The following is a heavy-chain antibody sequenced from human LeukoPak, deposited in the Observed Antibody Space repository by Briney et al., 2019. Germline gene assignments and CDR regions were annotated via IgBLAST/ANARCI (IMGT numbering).Heavy chain of an antibody. V-gene: IGHV5-51*01. Sequence: GESLKISCKGSGSRFTNYWIGWVRQMPGKGLEYMGIIYPDDSDTIYRPSFQGQVTISADKSISTVYLQWSSLKASDTAMYYCATPSYSSGFDYWGHGTLVTVSS. CDR1: GSRFTNYW. J-gene: IGHJ4*01. D-gene: IGHD6-19*01. CDR2: IYPDDSDT. CDR3: ATPSYSSGFDY.